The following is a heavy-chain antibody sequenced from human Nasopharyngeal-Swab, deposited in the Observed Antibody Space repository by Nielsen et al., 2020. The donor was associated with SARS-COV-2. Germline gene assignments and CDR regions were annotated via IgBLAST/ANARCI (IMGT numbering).Heavy chain of an antibody. CDR2: ISYDGSDE. Sequence: GGSLRLSCAASGFTFSSYSMHWVRQAPGKGLEWVAVISYDGSDEYYAASVKGRTTISRDDSKNTVYLQMNSRGTEDTAVYYWAKGGVWAGGGSVYYMDVWGKGTTVTVSS. CDR1: GFTFSSYS. CDR3: AKGGVWAGGGSVYYMDV. D-gene: IGHD2-15*01. J-gene: IGHJ6*03. V-gene: IGHV3-30*18.